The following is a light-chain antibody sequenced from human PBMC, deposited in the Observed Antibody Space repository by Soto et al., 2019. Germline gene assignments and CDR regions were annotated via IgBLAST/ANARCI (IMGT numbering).Light chain of an antibody. CDR2: DAS. V-gene: IGKV3-11*01. CDR1: QSVSSY. J-gene: IGKJ1*01. CDR3: QQRSNWPCT. Sequence: EIVLTQSPATLSLSPGERATLSCRASQSVSSYLAWYQQKPGQAPRLLISDASNRATGIPARFSGSGSGTDFTLTISSLEPEDFAVYYCQQRSNWPCTFGQGTKVEIK.